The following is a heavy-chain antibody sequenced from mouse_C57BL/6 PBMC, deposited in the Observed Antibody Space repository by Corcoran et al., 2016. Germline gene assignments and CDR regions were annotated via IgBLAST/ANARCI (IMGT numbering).Heavy chain of an antibody. D-gene: IGHD1-1*01. CDR2: INPNNGGT. J-gene: IGHJ1*03. V-gene: IGHV1-26*01. CDR1: GYTFIDYY. Sequence: EVQLQQSGPELVKPGASVKISCKASGYTFIDYYMNWVKQSHGKSLEWIGDINPNNGGTSYNQKFKGKATLTVDKSSSTAYMELRSLTSEDSAVYYCARYTTVVASYWYFDVWGTGTTVTVSS. CDR3: ARYTTVVASYWYFDV.